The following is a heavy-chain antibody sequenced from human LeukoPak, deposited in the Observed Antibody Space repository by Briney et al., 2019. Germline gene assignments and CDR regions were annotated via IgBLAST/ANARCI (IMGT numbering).Heavy chain of an antibody. Sequence: SETLSLTCAVYGGSFSDYYWSWIRQPPGKGLEWIGEINHSGSTNYNPSLKSRVTISLDTSKNQFSLKLSSVTAADTAVYYCARGREIAAADTLKRGFDPWGQGTLVTVSS. V-gene: IGHV4-34*01. CDR3: ARGREIAAADTLKRGFDP. D-gene: IGHD6-13*01. CDR1: GGSFSDYY. CDR2: INHSGST. J-gene: IGHJ5*02.